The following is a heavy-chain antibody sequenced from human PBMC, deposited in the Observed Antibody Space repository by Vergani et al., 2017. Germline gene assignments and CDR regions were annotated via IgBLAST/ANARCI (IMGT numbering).Heavy chain of an antibody. D-gene: IGHD6-13*01. J-gene: IGHJ4*02. CDR3: AKDISSSSSAAAED. CDR1: GFSFSSYA. V-gene: IGHV3-23*01. CDR2: ISGSGFIT. Sequence: EVQLLESGGDLVQPGGSLRLSCAASGFSFSSYATSWVRPAPGQGLEWVSAISGSGFITDYADSVKGRFIISRDNSKNTLYLQMNSLRAEYTAVYYCAKDISSSSSAAAEDWGQGTLVTVSS.